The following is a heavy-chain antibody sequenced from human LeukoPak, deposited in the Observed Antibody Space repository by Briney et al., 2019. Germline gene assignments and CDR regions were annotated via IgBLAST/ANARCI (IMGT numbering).Heavy chain of an antibody. D-gene: IGHD6-13*01. J-gene: IGHJ4*02. Sequence: SETLSLTCTVSGGSISFYHWSWIRQSPGKELEWIGDISESGSTNYMPSLKSRVTISVDTSNQFSLKLSSVTAADTAVYYCARAGSGWYGGRLFEFWGPGALVVVSS. CDR1: GGSISFYH. CDR3: ARAGSGWYGGRLFEF. V-gene: IGHV4-59*01. CDR2: ISESGST.